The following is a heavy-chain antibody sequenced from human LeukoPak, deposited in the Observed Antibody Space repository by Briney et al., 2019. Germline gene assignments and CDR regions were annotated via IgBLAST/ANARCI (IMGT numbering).Heavy chain of an antibody. V-gene: IGHV3-23*01. CDR1: GFTFSSYA. CDR3: VRDGPGGIEARKRYHGMDV. CDR2: ISGSGGST. D-gene: IGHD6-6*01. Sequence: PGGSLRLSCAASGFTFSSYAMSWVRQAPGKGLEWVSAISGSGGSTYYADSVKGRFTISRDNSKNTLYLQMSSLRAEDAAAYYCVRDGPGGIEARKRYHGMDVWGQGTTVSVSS. J-gene: IGHJ6*02.